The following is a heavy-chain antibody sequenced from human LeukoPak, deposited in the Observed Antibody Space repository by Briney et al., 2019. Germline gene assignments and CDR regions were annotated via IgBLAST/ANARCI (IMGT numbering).Heavy chain of an antibody. CDR1: GFTFSSYS. J-gene: IGHJ5*02. Sequence: GGSLRLSCAASGFTFSSYSMNWVRQAPGKGLEWVSSISSSSSYIYYADSVKGRFTISRDNAKNSLYLQMNSLRAEDTAVYYCARHRGYAYGLNWFDPWGQGTLVTVSS. V-gene: IGHV3-21*01. D-gene: IGHD5-18*01. CDR3: ARHRGYAYGLNWFDP. CDR2: ISSSSSYI.